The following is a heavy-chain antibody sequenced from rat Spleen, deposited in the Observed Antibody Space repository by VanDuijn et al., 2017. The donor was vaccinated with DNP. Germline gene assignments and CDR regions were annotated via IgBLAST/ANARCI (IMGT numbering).Heavy chain of an antibody. Sequence: EVKLVESGGGLVXPGRXXKLSCVXXXFNXXXHXXXWVXXXPGNRIGWNEQIKKDSSTINYTPSLKDKFTISRDNALNTLYLQMSKLGSEDTAIYYVARGPNFGGYPDFFDYWGQGVMVTVSS. J-gene: IGHJ2*01. V-gene: IGHV4-2*01. CDR3: ARGPNFGGYPDFFDY. D-gene: IGHD1-11*01. CDR2: IKKDSSTI. CDR1: XFNXXXHX.